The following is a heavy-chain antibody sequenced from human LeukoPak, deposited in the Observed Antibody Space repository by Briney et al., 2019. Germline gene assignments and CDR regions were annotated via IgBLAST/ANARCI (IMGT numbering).Heavy chain of an antibody. D-gene: IGHD3-10*01. CDR3: ARDLFGDASNWFDP. CDR2: INPNSGGT. V-gene: IGHV1-2*02. J-gene: IGHJ5*02. CDR1: GYTFTSYY. Sequence: ASVKVSCKASGYTFTSYYMHWVRQAPGQGLEWMGWINPNSGGTNYAQKFQGRVTMTRDTSISTAYMELSRLRSDDTAVYYCARDLFGDASNWFDPWGQGTLVTVSS.